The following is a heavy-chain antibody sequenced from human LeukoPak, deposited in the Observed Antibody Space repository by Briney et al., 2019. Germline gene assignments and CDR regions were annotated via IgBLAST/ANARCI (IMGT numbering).Heavy chain of an antibody. CDR1: GGSISSYY. D-gene: IGHD4-11*01. Sequence: SETLSLTSTVSGGSISSYYWSWIRQPPGKGLEWIGYIYYSGSTNYNPSLKSRVTISVDTSKNQFSLKLSSVTAADTAVYYCARGYSAHLVDYWGQGTLVTVSS. CDR2: IYYSGST. CDR3: ARGYSAHLVDY. J-gene: IGHJ4*02. V-gene: IGHV4-59*01.